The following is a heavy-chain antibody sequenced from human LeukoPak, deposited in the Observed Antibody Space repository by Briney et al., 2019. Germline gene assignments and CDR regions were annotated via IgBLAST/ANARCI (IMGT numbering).Heavy chain of an antibody. J-gene: IGHJ4*02. Sequence: GGSLRLSCAASGFTFSIYAMQWVRQAPGKGLEWVAVISYDGSDKNYADSVKGRFTISRDNSKNTLYLQMNSLRADDTAVYYWARAVYRSGGYYFDYWGQGTLVIVSS. V-gene: IGHV3-30*04. CDR1: GFTFSIYA. CDR3: ARAVYRSGGYYFDY. D-gene: IGHD6-19*01. CDR2: ISYDGSDK.